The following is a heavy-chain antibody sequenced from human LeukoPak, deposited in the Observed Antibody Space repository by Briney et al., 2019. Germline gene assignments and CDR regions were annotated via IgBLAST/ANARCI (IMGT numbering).Heavy chain of an antibody. D-gene: IGHD5-18*01. Sequence: ASVKVSCKASGYTFTGYYMHWVRQAPGQGLEWMGWINPNSGGTNYAQKFQGRVTMTRDTSISTAYMELSRLRSDDTAVYYCARARSPIQLWLQFRGPLDYWGQGTLVTVSS. CDR2: INPNSGGT. CDR1: GYTFTGYY. J-gene: IGHJ4*02. CDR3: ARARSPIQLWLQFRGPLDY. V-gene: IGHV1-2*02.